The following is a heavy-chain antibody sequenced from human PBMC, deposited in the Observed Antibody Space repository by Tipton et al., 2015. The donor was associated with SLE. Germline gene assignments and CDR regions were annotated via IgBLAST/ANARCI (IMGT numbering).Heavy chain of an antibody. CDR1: GGSLSSSSYY. CDR3: ASGHSDSWREGWFDP. J-gene: IGHJ5*02. D-gene: IGHD6-13*01. CDR2: IYYTGST. V-gene: IGHV4-39*06. Sequence: TLSLTCTVSGGSLSSSSYYWGWIRQPPGKGLEWIGSIYYTGSTYYNPSLKSRVTISVDTSKNQFPRKLTSVTAADTAVYYCASGHSDSWREGWFDPWGQGTLVTVSS.